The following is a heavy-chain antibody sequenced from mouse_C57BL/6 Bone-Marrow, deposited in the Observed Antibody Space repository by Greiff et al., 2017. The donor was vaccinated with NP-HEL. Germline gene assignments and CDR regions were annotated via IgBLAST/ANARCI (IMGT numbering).Heavy chain of an antibody. CDR1: GFTFSDYY. V-gene: IGHV5-16*01. CDR2: INYDGSST. CDR3: ARGVYGYDGVYFDY. J-gene: IGHJ2*01. Sequence: EVQRVESEGGLVQPGSSMKLSCTASGFTFSDYYMAWVRQAPEKGLEWVANINYDGSSTYYLDSLKSRFIISRDNAKNILYLQMSSLKSEDTSTYYCARGVYGYDGVYFDYWGQGTTLTVSS. D-gene: IGHD2-2*01.